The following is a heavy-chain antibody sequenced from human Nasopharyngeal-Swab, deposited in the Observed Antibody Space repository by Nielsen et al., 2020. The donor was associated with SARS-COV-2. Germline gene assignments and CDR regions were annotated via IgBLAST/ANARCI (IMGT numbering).Heavy chain of an antibody. CDR3: ARTAPLYYFDY. Sequence: SLQVSCKASGGTFISYAISWVRQAPGQGLEWMGGIIPIFGTANYSQKFQDRLTITANESTDTAYIELSRLRSEDTAVYYCARTAPLYYFDYWGQGTLVTVSS. V-gene: IGHV1-69*13. CDR1: GGTFISYA. CDR2: IIPIFGTA. J-gene: IGHJ4*02.